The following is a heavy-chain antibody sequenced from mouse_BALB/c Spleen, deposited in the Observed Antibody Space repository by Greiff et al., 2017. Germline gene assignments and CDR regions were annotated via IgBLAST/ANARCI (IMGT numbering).Heavy chain of an antibody. Sequence: DVKLQESGAELVKPGASVKLSCTASGFNIKDTYMHWVKQRPEQGLEWIGRIDPANGNTKYDPKFQGKATITADTSSNTAYLQLSSLTSEDTAVYYCASAYYDYSWFAYWGQGTLVTVSA. CDR1: GFNIKDTY. D-gene: IGHD2-4*01. V-gene: IGHV14-3*02. CDR2: IDPANGNT. J-gene: IGHJ3*01. CDR3: ASAYYDYSWFAY.